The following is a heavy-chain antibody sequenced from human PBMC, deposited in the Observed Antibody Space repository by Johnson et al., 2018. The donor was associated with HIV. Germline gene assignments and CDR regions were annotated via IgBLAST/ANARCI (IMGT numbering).Heavy chain of an antibody. V-gene: IGHV3-13*01. CDR2: IGTAGDT. D-gene: IGHD1-26*01. CDR3: ARETDIAPYSGSYPTQAFDI. Sequence: VQLVESGGGLVQPGGSLRLSCAASGFTFSSYDMHWVRQATGKGLEWVSAIGTAGDTYYPGSVKGRFTISRENAKNILYLQVSSLRLEDTAVYYCARETDIAPYSGSYPTQAFDIWGQGTMVTVSS. J-gene: IGHJ3*02. CDR1: GFTFSSYD.